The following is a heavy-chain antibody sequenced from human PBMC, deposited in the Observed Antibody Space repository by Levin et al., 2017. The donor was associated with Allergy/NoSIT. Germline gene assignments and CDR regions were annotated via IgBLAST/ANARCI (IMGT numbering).Heavy chain of an antibody. J-gene: IGHJ5*02. D-gene: IGHD3-16*01. CDR2: IYYSGST. Sequence: SQTLSLTCTVSGGSISSYYWSWIRQPPGKGLEWIGYIYYSGSTNYNPSLKSRVTISVDTSKNQFSLKLSSVTAADTAVYYCARVSAPLDYVWGSSQRGFDPWGQGTLVTVSS. V-gene: IGHV4-59*01. CDR3: ARVSAPLDYVWGSSQRGFDP. CDR1: GGSISSYY.